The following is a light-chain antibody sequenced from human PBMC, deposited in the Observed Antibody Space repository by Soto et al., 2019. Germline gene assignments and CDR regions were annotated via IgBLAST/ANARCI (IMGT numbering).Light chain of an antibody. CDR3: QQYNSWPLT. Sequence: VMTQSPATLSVSPGEGATLSCRASQTVSINLAWYQQKPGQAPRLLIYGASTRATGVPARFSGSGSGTEFALTISSLQSGDFVVYYCQQYNSWPLTFGQGTKVEI. CDR1: QTVSIN. J-gene: IGKJ1*01. V-gene: IGKV3-15*01. CDR2: GAS.